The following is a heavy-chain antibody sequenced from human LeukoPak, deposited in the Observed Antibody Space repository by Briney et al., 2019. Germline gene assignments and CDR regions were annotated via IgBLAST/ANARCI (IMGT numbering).Heavy chain of an antibody. V-gene: IGHV4-59*01. Sequence: SETLSLACTVSGGSISSYYWSWIRRPPGKGLEWIGYIYYSGSTNYNPSLKSRVTISVDTSKNQFSLKLSSVTAADTAVYYCARDLSWDGELWGQGTLVTVSS. CDR3: ARDLSWDGEL. D-gene: IGHD2-21*01. CDR2: IYYSGST. J-gene: IGHJ4*02. CDR1: GGSISSYY.